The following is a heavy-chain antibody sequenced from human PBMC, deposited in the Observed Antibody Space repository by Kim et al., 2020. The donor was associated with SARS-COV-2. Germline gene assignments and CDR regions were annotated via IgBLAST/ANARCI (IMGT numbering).Heavy chain of an antibody. CDR2: IIPIFGTA. CDR3: ARDPGGSPLGDAFDI. J-gene: IGHJ3*02. D-gene: IGHD1-26*01. V-gene: IGHV1-69*13. Sequence: SVKVSCKASGGTFSSYAISWVRQAPGQGLEWMGGIIPIFGTANYAQKFQGRVTITADESTSTAYIELSSLRSEDTAVYYCARDPGGSPLGDAFDIWGQGTMVTVSS. CDR1: GGTFSSYA.